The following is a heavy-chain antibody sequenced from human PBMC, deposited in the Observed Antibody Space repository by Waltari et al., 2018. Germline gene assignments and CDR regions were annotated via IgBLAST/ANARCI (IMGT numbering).Heavy chain of an antibody. V-gene: IGHV3-7*01. CDR1: GSSFINYA. Sequence: EVQLVESGGGLGQPGGSLSLPGATSGSSFINYAMNWVRQAPGKGLEWVAYINQDGSEKYYVDSVKGRFTISRDNAKNSLYLQMNSLRAEDTAVYYCAREALYDFWSGYPDYWGQGTLVTVSS. J-gene: IGHJ4*02. D-gene: IGHD3-3*01. CDR3: AREALYDFWSGYPDY. CDR2: INQDGSEK.